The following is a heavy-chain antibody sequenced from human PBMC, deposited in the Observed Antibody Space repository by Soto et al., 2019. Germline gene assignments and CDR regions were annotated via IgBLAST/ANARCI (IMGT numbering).Heavy chain of an antibody. D-gene: IGHD6-13*01. V-gene: IGHV3-30*18. CDR3: AKEKGSWVYGMDV. Sequence: QVQLVESGGGVVQPGRSLRLSCAASGFIFNSYGMHWVRQAPGKGLEWVALISYDGSNKYYADSVKGRFTISRDNSKNTLYLQMNSLRAEDTAVYFSAKEKGSWVYGMDVWGQGTTVTVSS. CDR1: GFIFNSYG. CDR2: ISYDGSNK. J-gene: IGHJ6*02.